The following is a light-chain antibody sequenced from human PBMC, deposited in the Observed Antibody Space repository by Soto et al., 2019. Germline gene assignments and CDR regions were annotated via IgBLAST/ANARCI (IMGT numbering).Light chain of an antibody. CDR3: GTWDSSLRGV. V-gene: IGLV1-51*01. CDR2: DNN. J-gene: IGLJ2*01. Sequence: QAVVTQPPSVSAAPGQTVTISCSGSSSNIGNNYVSWYQQLPGTAPKLLIYDNNKRPSGIPDRFSGSKSGTSATLGITGLQTGDEADYYCGTWDSSLRGVFGGGTKLTVL. CDR1: SSNIGNNY.